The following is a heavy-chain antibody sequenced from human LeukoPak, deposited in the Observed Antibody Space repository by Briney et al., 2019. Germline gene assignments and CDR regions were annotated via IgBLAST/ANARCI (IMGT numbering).Heavy chain of an antibody. V-gene: IGHV4-59*01. D-gene: IGHD5-18*01. Sequence: SETLSPTCTVSGGSIGGYYWSWIRQPPGKGLEWIGFIYYRGSTNYNPSLKSRVTISVDTSKNQFSLKLSSVTAADTAVYYCARGSGYSYGSYYYGMDVWGQGTTVTVSS. CDR2: IYYRGST. CDR1: GGSIGGYY. J-gene: IGHJ6*02. CDR3: ARGSGYSYGSYYYGMDV.